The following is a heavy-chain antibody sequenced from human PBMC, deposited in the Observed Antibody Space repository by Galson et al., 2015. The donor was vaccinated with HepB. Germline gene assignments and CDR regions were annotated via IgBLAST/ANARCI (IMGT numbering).Heavy chain of an antibody. D-gene: IGHD3-9*01. Sequence: SVKVSCKASGGTFSSYAISWVRQAPGQGLEWMGRIIPILGIANYAQKFQGRVTITADKSTSTAYMELSSLRSEDTAVYYCARGEKYYDILTGWWHFDLWGRGTLVTVSS. CDR1: GGTFSSYA. J-gene: IGHJ2*01. V-gene: IGHV1-69*04. CDR3: ARGEKYYDILTGWWHFDL. CDR2: IIPILGIA.